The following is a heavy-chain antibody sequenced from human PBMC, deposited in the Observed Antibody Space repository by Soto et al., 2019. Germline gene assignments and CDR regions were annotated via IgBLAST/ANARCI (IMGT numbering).Heavy chain of an antibody. CDR1: GYTFTSYD. CDR3: ARGHYDFWSGYYYYYYYMDV. V-gene: IGHV1-8*01. CDR2: MNPNSGNT. J-gene: IGHJ6*03. Sequence: GASVKVSCKASGYTFTSYDINWVRQATGQGLEWMGWMNPNSGNTGYAQKFQGRVTMTRNTSISTAYMELSSLRSEDTAVYYCARGHYDFWSGYYYYYYYMDVWGKGTTVTVSS. D-gene: IGHD3-3*01.